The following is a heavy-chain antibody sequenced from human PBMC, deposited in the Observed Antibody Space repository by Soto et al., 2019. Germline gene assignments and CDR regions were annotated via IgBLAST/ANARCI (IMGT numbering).Heavy chain of an antibody. J-gene: IGHJ5*02. CDR2: ISAYNGNT. CDR3: ARDVLVRGYNWFDP. V-gene: IGHV1-18*01. Sequence: ASVKVSCKASGYTFTSYGISWVRHAPGQGLEWMGWISAYNGNTNYAQKLQGRVTITTDTSTSTAYMELRALRSDDTAVYYCARDVLVRGYNWFDPWGQGTLVTVSS. D-gene: IGHD3-10*01. CDR1: GYTFTSYG.